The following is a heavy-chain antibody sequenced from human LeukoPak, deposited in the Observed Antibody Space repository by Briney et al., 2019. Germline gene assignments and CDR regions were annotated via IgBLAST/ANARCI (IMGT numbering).Heavy chain of an antibody. V-gene: IGHV4-61*05. CDR2: IYYSGST. J-gene: IGHJ4*02. D-gene: IGHD6-19*01. CDR3: ARVGIAVAGNDY. Sequence: NPSETLSLTCTVSGGSISSSSYYWGWIRQPPGKGLEWTGYIYYSGSTNYNPSLKSRVTISVDTSKNQFSLKLSSVTAADTAVYYCARVGIAVAGNDYWGQGTLVTVSP. CDR1: GGSISSSSYY.